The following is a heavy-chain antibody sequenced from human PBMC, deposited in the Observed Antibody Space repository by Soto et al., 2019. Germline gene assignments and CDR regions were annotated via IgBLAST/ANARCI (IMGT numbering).Heavy chain of an antibody. J-gene: IGHJ5*02. CDR1: GFIFENFG. CDR3: AKNQGVELVPLATVDWFDP. CDR2: ISGSGFKK. Sequence: GGSLRLSCAASGFIFENFGMCWVRQAPGKGLEWISSISGSGFKKYYADSVKGRFTISRDNSKSTVYLELNNLSAEDTAVYHCAKNQGVELVPLATVDWFDPWGQGSVVTVSS. D-gene: IGHD1-26*01. V-gene: IGHV3-23*01.